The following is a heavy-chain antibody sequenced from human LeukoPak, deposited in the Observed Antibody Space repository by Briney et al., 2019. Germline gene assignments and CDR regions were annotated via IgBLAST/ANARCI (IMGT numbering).Heavy chain of an antibody. CDR2: ISYDGSNK. Sequence: GGSLRLSCAASGFTFSSYAMHWVRQAPGKGLEWVAVISYDGSNKYYADPVKGRFTISRDNSKNTLYLQMNSLRAEDTAVYYCAGSPVLRFLEWLSDDAFDIWGQGTMITVSS. D-gene: IGHD3-3*01. CDR1: GFTFSSYA. J-gene: IGHJ3*02. V-gene: IGHV3-30*04. CDR3: AGSPVLRFLEWLSDDAFDI.